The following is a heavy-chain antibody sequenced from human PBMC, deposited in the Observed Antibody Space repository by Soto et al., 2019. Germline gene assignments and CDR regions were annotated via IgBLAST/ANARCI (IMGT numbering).Heavy chain of an antibody. CDR2: IYFRGST. Sequence: QVQLQESGPGLVKPSETLSLTCTVSGGSISNYYWSWIRQPPGKGLEWIGYIYFRGSTNYNPSLKSRVTISVDTSKNQFSLKLSSVTAADTAVYYCARVSVEPSGGGYYYYMDVWGKGTTVTVSS. D-gene: IGHD3-16*01. J-gene: IGHJ6*03. CDR1: GGSISNYY. CDR3: ARVSVEPSGGGYYYYMDV. V-gene: IGHV4-59*01.